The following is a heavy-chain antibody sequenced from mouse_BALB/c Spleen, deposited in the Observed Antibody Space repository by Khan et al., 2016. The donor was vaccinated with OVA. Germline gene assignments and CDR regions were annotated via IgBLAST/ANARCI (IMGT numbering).Heavy chain of an antibody. Sequence: EVQLQESGPGLVKPSQSLSLTCTVTGYSITSGYAWNWIRQFPGNKLEWMGYISYSGGTSYNPSLKSRISINRYTAKNQFFLQLNSVTTEDTATYYCARGNYYGYYFDYWGQGTPLTVSS. CDR1: GYSITSGYA. J-gene: IGHJ2*01. D-gene: IGHD1-1*01. CDR3: ARGNYYGYYFDY. CDR2: ISYSGGT. V-gene: IGHV3-2*02.